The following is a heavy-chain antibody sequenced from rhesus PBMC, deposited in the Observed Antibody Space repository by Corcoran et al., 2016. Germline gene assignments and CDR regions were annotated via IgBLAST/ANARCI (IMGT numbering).Heavy chain of an antibody. Sequence: EVQLVESGGGVVQPGGSLRLSCAASGFTFDDYAMHWVRQAPGKGLEWVSGISWSGGRTYYAESVKGRFTSYRDNAKNSLYLQMGSLRAEDTALYDCAKDGRDIAAAGIVDYWGQGVLVTVSS. CDR3: AKDGRDIAAAGIVDY. D-gene: IGHD6-31*01. CDR2: ISWSGGRT. CDR1: GFTFDDYA. J-gene: IGHJ4*01. V-gene: IGHV3-201*01.